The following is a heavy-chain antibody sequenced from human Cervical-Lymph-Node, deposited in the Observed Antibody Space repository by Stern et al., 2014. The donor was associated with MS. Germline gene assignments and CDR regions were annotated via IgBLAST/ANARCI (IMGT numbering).Heavy chain of an antibody. D-gene: IGHD3-16*01. CDR1: GYSITNAYY. J-gene: IGHJ4*02. CDR2: IRHSGTP. V-gene: IGHV4-38-2*02. Sequence: QLQLQESGPGLVKPSETLSLTCSVSGYSITNAYYWGWSRQSPGQGLEWIGSIRHSGTPYYSPSLKSRVTLSLDSANNPVSPKLTSVTAADTAVYYCARVPRGEFADYWGQGTLVTVTS. CDR3: ARVPRGEFADY.